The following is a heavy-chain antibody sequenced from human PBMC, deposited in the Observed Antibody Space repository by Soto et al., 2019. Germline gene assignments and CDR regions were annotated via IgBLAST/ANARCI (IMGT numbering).Heavy chain of an antibody. D-gene: IGHD2-15*01. CDR1: GGSISSSNW. CDR3: ARDGPATATKDYYYYGMDV. V-gene: IGHV4-4*02. J-gene: IGHJ6*02. Sequence: PSETLSLTCAVSGGSISSSNWWSWVRQPPGKGLEWIGEIYHSGSTNYNPSLKSRVTISVDKSKNQFSLKLSSVTAADTAVYYCARDGPATATKDYYYYGMDVWGQGTTVTVSS. CDR2: IYHSGST.